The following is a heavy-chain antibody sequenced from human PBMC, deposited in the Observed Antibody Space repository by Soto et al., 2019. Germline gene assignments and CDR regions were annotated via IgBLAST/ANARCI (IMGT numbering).Heavy chain of an antibody. CDR2: INHSGST. CDR1: GGSFSGYY. V-gene: IGHV4-34*01. J-gene: IGHJ4*02. Sequence: LSLTCAVYGGSFSGYYWSWIRQPPGKGLEWIGEINHSGSTNYNPSLKSRVTISVDTSKNQFSLKLSSVTAADTAVYYCARGLKRIAVAGKFDYWGQGTLVTVSS. D-gene: IGHD6-19*01. CDR3: ARGLKRIAVAGKFDY.